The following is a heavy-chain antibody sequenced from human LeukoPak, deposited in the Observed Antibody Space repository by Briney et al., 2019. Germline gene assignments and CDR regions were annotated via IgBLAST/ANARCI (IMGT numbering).Heavy chain of an antibody. J-gene: IGHJ6*02. CDR1: GFTFSSYA. Sequence: GRSLRLSGAASGFTFSSYAMHWVRQAPGKGLEWVAVISYDGSNKYYADSVKGRFTISRDNSKNTLYLQMNSLRAEDTAVYYCARDRRYYGMDVWGQGTTVTVSS. CDR2: ISYDGSNK. V-gene: IGHV3-30-3*01. CDR3: ARDRRYYGMDV.